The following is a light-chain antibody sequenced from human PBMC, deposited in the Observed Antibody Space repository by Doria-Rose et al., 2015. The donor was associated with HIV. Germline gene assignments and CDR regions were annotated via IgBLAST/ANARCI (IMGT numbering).Light chain of an antibody. CDR2: EVN. J-gene: IGLJ2*01. CDR1: SSDVGGYNY. V-gene: IGLV2-8*01. Sequence: TISCTGTSSDVGGYNYVSWYQQHPGKAPKLMIYEVNKRPSGVPDRFSGSKSGNTASLAVSGLQAEDEADYYCSSYAGSDNLVFGGGTKLTVL. CDR3: SSYAGSDNLV.